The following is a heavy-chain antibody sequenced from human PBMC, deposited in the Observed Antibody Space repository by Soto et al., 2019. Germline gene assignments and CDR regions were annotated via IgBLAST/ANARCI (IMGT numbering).Heavy chain of an antibody. V-gene: IGHV3-48*01. J-gene: IGHJ4*02. Sequence: GGSLRLSCAASGFTFKNYNMNWVRQVPGKGLEWVSHISIGGRTIDYADSVKGRFTISRDDAENSLYLHMNSLGAEDTAVYYCARDSPVYDSSGYYFPGLDYWGQGTLVTVSS. CDR3: ARDSPVYDSSGYYFPGLDY. CDR2: ISIGGRTI. D-gene: IGHD3-22*01. CDR1: GFTFKNYN.